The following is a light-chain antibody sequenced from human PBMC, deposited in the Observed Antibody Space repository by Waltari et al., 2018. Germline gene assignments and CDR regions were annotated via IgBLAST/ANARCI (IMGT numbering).Light chain of an antibody. Sequence: SVLTQPPSVSAAPGQKVTISCSGSSSNIGSKFVSWYQHIPGIAPKLLILNNDKRPSGIPDRFSGSKSGTSATLDITGLQTGDEADYYCGTWNMAPYVFIFGGGTKLTVL. CDR1: SSNIGSKF. J-gene: IGLJ2*01. V-gene: IGLV1-51*01. CDR2: NND. CDR3: GTWNMAPYVFI.